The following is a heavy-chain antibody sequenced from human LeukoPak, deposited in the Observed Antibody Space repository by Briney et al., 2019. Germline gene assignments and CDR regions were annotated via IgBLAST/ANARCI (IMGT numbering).Heavy chain of an antibody. CDR2: ISYDGSNK. CDR3: ASDPYDILTGYSPLLTN. D-gene: IGHD3-9*01. CDR1: GFTFSTYN. Sequence: GGSLRLSCAASGFTFSTYNMNWVRQAPGKGLEWVAVISYDGSNKYYADSVKGRFTISRDNSKNTLYLQMNSLRAEDTAVYYCASDPYDILTGYSPLLTNWGQGTLVTVSS. V-gene: IGHV3-30*03. J-gene: IGHJ4*02.